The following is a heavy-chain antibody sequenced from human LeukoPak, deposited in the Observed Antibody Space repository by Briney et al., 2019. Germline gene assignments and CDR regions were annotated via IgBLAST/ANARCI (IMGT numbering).Heavy chain of an antibody. CDR2: INHSGST. V-gene: IGHV4-34*01. CDR3: ADSGSYYYFDD. D-gene: IGHD3-10*01. Sequence: SETLSLTCAVYGGSFSGYYWSWIRQPPGKGLEWIGEINHSGSTNYNPSLKSRVTISVDTSKNQFSLKLSSVTAADTAVYFCADSGSYYYFDDWGQGTLVTVSS. CDR1: GGSFSGYY. J-gene: IGHJ4*02.